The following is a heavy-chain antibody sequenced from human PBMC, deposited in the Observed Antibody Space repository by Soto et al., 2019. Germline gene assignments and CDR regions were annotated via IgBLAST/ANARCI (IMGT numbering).Heavy chain of an antibody. D-gene: IGHD3-22*01. J-gene: IGHJ6*02. Sequence: EVQLLESGGGLVQPGGSLRLSCAASGFTFSSYAMSWVRQAPGKGLEWVSAISGSGGSTYYADSVKGRFTISRDNSKNTLYLQMKSLGAEDTAVYYCAISSYYDSSGYYYNYYYGMDVWGQGTTVTVSS. CDR3: AISSYYDSSGYYYNYYYGMDV. CDR1: GFTFSSYA. CDR2: ISGSGGST. V-gene: IGHV3-23*01.